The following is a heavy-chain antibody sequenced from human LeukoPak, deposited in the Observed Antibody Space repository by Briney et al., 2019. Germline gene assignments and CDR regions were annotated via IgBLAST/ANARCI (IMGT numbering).Heavy chain of an antibody. D-gene: IGHD6-25*01. CDR1: GGSISSGAYY. Sequence: SQTLSLTCTVSGGSISSGAYYWSWIRQPPGKGLEWIGNIYYSGSANHNPSLKSRVTISRDTSKNQFSLKLTSVTTADTAVYYCARAGGVKTAALDLDYWGQGTLVTVSS. J-gene: IGHJ4*02. CDR3: ARAGGVKTAALDLDY. CDR2: IYYSGSA. V-gene: IGHV4-61*08.